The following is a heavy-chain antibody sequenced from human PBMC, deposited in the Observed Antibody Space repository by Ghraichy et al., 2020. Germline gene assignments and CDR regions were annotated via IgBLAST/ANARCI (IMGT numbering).Heavy chain of an antibody. CDR2: ISGSAPNT. D-gene: IGHD1-1*01. Sequence: GESLNISCAASGFTFSSYAMSWVRQAPGKGLEWVAGISGSAPNTYYADCVKGRFTISRDNSKSTLYLQMDSLRAEDTAVYYCAKALPGKAVFDSWGQGTLVTVSS. J-gene: IGHJ4*02. CDR1: GFTFSSYA. CDR3: AKALPGKAVFDS. V-gene: IGHV3-23*01.